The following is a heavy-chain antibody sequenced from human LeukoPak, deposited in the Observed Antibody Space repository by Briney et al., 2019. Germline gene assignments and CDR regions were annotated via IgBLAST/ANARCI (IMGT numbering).Heavy chain of an antibody. CDR1: GGSISSSSYY. CDR3: ARLLKYFDSDS. V-gene: IGHV4-39*01. CDR2: LYYTGAT. D-gene: IGHD3-9*01. J-gene: IGHJ4*02. Sequence: SETLSLTCTVSGGSISSSSYYWGWIRQPPGKGLQSIGSLYYTGATYHNPSLKSRITISVDTSTNQFSLKLSSVTAADTAVYYCARLLKYFDSDSWGQGTLVTVSS.